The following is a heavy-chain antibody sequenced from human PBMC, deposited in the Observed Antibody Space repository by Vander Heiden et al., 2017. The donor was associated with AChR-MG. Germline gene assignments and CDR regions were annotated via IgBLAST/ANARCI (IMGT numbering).Heavy chain of an antibody. CDR2: IYATGST. J-gene: IGHJ2*01. CDR3: ARGRDYVNLYFDV. Sequence: QVQLQESGPGLVKPSQTLSLTCTVSGASLATGADYWSWIRQPAGKGLQWIGRIYATGSTGYNPSLKSRVTMSMDKSKNQFSLNVTSVTAADTATYYCARGRDYVNLYFDVWGRGTLVTVS. D-gene: IGHD4-17*01. CDR1: GASLATGADY. V-gene: IGHV4-61*02.